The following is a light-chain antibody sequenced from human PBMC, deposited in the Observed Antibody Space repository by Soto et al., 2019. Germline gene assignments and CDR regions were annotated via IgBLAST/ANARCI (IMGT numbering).Light chain of an antibody. CDR1: SSDVGGYNF. CDR3: CSYTSSSTHV. V-gene: IGLV2-14*03. J-gene: IGLJ1*01. CDR2: DVN. Sequence: QSALTQPASVSGSPGQSITISCTGTSSDVGGYNFVSWYQQHPGKVPKLMIFDVNRRPSGVSDRFSVSKSGNTASLTISGLKAEHEGDHYCCSYTSSSTHVFGSGTKLTVL.